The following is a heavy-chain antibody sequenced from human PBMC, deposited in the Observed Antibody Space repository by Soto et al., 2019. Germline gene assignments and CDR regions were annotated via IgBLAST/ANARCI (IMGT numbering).Heavy chain of an antibody. V-gene: IGHV1-24*01. CDR1: GYTLTELS. Sequence: GASVKVSCKVSGYTLTELSMHWVRQAPGKGLEWMGGFDPEDGETIYAQKFQGRVTMTEDTSTDTAYMELSSLRSEDTAVYYCATVGRNKITTPQPYYYYGMDVWGQGTTVTVSS. CDR2: FDPEDGET. J-gene: IGHJ6*02. CDR3: ATVGRNKITTPQPYYYYGMDV. D-gene: IGHD3-22*01.